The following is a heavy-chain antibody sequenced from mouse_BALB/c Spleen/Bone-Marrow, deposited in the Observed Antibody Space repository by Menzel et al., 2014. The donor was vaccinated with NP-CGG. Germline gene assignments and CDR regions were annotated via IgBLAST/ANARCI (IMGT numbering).Heavy chain of an antibody. D-gene: IGHD1-1*01. J-gene: IGHJ2*01. CDR2: ILPGSGST. CDR1: GYTFSSYW. Sequence: QVQLKHSGAELMKPGASVKISCKATGYTFSSYWIEWVKQRPGHGLEWIGEILPGSGSTNYNGKFKGKATFTADTSSNTAYMQLSSLTSEDSAVYYCARNYGFDYWGQGTTLTVSS. CDR3: ARNYGFDY. V-gene: IGHV1-9*01.